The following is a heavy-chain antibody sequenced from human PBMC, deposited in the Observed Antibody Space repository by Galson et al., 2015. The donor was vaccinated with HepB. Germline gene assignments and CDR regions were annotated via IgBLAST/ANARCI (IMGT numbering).Heavy chain of an antibody. CDR3: ARDRIVGAVVRVDAFDI. CDR2: INPSGGST. D-gene: IGHD1-26*01. J-gene: IGHJ3*02. CDR1: GYTFTSYY. Sequence: SVKVSCKASGYTFTSYYMHWVRQAPGQGLEWMGIINPSGGSTSYAQKFQGRVTMTRDTSTSTVYMELSSLRSEDTAVYYCARDRIVGAVVRVDAFDIWGQGTMVTVSS. V-gene: IGHV1-46*03.